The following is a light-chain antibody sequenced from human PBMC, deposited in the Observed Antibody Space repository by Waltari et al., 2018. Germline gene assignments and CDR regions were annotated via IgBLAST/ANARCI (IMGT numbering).Light chain of an antibody. CDR3: QQSYSPPPA. J-gene: IGKJ1*01. CDR1: QSISSS. Sequence: DIQMTQSPSSLSASVGDSITITCRASQSISSSLNWYQQKSGEAPKLLISAASGLQSGVPSRFSGRGSGTDFTLSISSLQPEDFATYYCQQSYSPPPAFGQGTKVEIK. V-gene: IGKV1-39*01. CDR2: AAS.